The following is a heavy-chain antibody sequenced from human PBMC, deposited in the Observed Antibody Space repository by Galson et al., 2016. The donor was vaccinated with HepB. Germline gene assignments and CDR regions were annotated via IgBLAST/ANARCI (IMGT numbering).Heavy chain of an antibody. CDR1: GASITSGHW. D-gene: IGHD6-19*01. CDR3: AASSGWWRLDS. J-gene: IGHJ4*02. CDR2: MSHTGGT. Sequence: SETLSLTCGVSGASITSGHWWSCVRQPPGKGLEWIGEMSHTGGTNYNPSLKSRVTIALDKSNNQFSVKITSMTAAYTAVYYCAASSGWWRLDSWGQGVLGTVSS. V-gene: IGHV4-4*02.